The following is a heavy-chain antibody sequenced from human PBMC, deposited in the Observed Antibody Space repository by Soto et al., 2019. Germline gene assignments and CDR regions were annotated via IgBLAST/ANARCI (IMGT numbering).Heavy chain of an antibody. CDR2: IYYSGST. V-gene: IGHV4-30-4*01. J-gene: IGHJ5*02. CDR3: ARGGPRLRLGELSPTYNWFDP. Sequence: PSETLSLTCTISGGSISSGDYYWSWIRQPPGKGLEWIGYIYYSGSTYYNPSLKSRVTISVDTSKNQFSLKLSSVTAADTAVYYCARGGPRLRLGELSPTYNWFDPWGQGTLVTVSS. CDR1: GGSISSGDYY. D-gene: IGHD3-16*02.